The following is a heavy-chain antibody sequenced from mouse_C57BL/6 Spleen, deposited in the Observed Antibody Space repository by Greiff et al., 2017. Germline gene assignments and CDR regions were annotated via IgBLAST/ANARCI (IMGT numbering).Heavy chain of an antibody. V-gene: IGHV5-9-1*02. CDR1: GFTFSSYA. D-gene: IGHD2-10*01. Sequence: EVQLVESGEGLVKPGGSLKLSCAASGFTFSSYAMSWVRQTPEKRLEWVAYISSGGDYIYYADTVKGRFTISRDNARNTLYLQMSSLKSEDTAMYYCTRDGAYYGNGYYFDYWGQGTTLTVSS. CDR3: TRDGAYYGNGYYFDY. J-gene: IGHJ2*01. CDR2: ISSGGDYI.